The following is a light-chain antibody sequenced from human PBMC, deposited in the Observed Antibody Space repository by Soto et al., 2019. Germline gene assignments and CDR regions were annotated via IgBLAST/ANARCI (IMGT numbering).Light chain of an antibody. CDR2: TAS. V-gene: IGKV1-5*03. J-gene: IGKJ1*01. CDR3: QQYDNDSWT. Sequence: DLQMTQSPSTLSASVGDRVIITCRASQSISSWLAWYQQKPGKAPNLLIYTASTLKSGVPSRFSGSGSGTEFTLTISSLQPDDFATYYCQQYDNDSWTFGQGTKVEIK. CDR1: QSISSW.